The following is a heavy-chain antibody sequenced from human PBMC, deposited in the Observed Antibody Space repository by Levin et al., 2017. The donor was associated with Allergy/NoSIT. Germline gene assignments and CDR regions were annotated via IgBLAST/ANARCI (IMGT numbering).Heavy chain of an antibody. CDR3: ARGDYDGRSDY. CDR1: GGSISSYY. Sequence: GSLRLSCTVSGGSISSYYWSWNRQPPGKGLEWIGYIYYSGSTTYNPSLKSRVTISVDTSKNQFSLKLKSVTAADTAVYYCARGDYDGRSDYWGQGTLVTVSS. V-gene: IGHV4-59*01. CDR2: IYYSGST. J-gene: IGHJ4*02. D-gene: IGHD4-17*01.